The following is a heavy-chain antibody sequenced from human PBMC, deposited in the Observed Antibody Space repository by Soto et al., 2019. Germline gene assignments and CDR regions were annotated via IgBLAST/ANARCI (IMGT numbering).Heavy chain of an antibody. J-gene: IGHJ4*02. Sequence: EVQVVESGGGLVKPGGSLRLSCAASGFGFTNSWMNWVRQAPGKGLEWVGRIKSKNDGGTTDYAAPVQGRFTISRDDSKATISLQMDSMNTEDTAVYYCTAAGQYCTSTTCKAYWGQGTPVTVSS. V-gene: IGHV3-15*07. D-gene: IGHD2-2*01. CDR3: TAAGQYCTSTTCKAY. CDR1: GFGFTNSW. CDR2: IKSKNDGGTT.